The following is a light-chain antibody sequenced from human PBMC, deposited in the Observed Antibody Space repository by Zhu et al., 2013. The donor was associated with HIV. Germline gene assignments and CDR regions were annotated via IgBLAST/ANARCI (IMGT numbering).Light chain of an antibody. CDR3: NSHRSGTTLVL. J-gene: IGLJ2*01. V-gene: IGLV2-14*02. CDR1: RSDIGSYVL. Sequence: QSALTQPASVSGSLGQSITISCTGTRSDIGSYVLVSWYQQHPGKAPKLVIYEVTKRPSGISDRFSGSKSGNTASLTISGLQDDDEAEYYCNSHRSGTTLVLFGGGTKVTVL. CDR2: EVT.